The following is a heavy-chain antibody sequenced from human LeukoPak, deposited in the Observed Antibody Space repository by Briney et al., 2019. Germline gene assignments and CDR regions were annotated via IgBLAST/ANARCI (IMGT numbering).Heavy chain of an antibody. J-gene: IGHJ3*02. CDR3: ARRGYNFGLGAFDI. Sequence: ASVKVSCKASGYTFTSYDINWVRQATGQGLEWMGWINPNSGGTNYAQKFQGRVTMTRDTSISTAYMELSRLRSDDTAVYYSARRGYNFGLGAFDIWGQGTMVTVSS. CDR1: GYTFTSYD. D-gene: IGHD5-12*01. V-gene: IGHV1-2*02. CDR2: INPNSGGT.